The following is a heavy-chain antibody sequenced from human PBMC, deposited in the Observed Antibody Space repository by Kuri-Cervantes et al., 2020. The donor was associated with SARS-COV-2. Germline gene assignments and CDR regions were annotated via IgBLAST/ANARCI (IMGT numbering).Heavy chain of an antibody. CDR1: GGSFSGYY. CDR2: INHSGST. CDR3: AREGGSRYHDAFDI. Sequence: SQTLSLTCAVYGGSFSGYYWSWIRQPPGKGLEWIGEINHSGSTNYNPSLKSRVTILVDTSKNQFSLKLSSVTAADTAVYYCAREGGSRYHDAFDIWGQGTMVTVSS. D-gene: IGHD2-15*01. J-gene: IGHJ3*02. V-gene: IGHV4-34*01.